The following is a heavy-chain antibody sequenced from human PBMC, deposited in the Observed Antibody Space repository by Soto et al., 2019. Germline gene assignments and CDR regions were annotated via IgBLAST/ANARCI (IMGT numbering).Heavy chain of an antibody. CDR2: INPNSGGT. Sequence: RASVKVSCKASGYTFTGYYMHWVRQAPGQGLEWMGWINPNSGGTNYAQKFQGWVTMTRDTSISTAYMELSRLRSDDTAVYYCAREQPYYYGMDVWGQGTTVTVSS. D-gene: IGHD6-13*01. V-gene: IGHV1-2*04. CDR1: GYTFTGYY. J-gene: IGHJ6*02. CDR3: AREQPYYYGMDV.